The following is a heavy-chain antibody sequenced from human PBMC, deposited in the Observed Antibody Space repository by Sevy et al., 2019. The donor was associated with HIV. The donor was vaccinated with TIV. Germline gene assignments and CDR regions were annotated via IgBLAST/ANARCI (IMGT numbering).Heavy chain of an antibody. CDR1: DGSFSGYY. J-gene: IGHJ5*02. D-gene: IGHD2-2*01. CDR2: INESGIT. CDR3: ARSPPVVVDPAAPSWFDP. V-gene: IGHV4-34*01. Sequence: SETLSLTCAVHDGSFSGYYWNWIRQLPGKGLEWIGEINESGITYYNPSLKSRVTISVDTSKEQFSLKLISVTAVDPAVYFCARSPPVVVDPAAPSWFDPWGQGTLVTVSS.